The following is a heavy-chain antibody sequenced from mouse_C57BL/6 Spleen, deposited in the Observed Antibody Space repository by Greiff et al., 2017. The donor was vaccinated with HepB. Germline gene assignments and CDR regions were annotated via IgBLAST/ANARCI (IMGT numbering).Heavy chain of an antibody. V-gene: IGHV3-6*01. J-gene: IGHJ3*01. CDR2: ISYDGSN. D-gene: IGHD1-1*01. CDR1: GYSITSGYY. Sequence: EVQLVESGPGLVKPSQSLSLTCSVTGYSITSGYYWNWIRQFPGNKLEWMGYISYDGSNNYNPSLKNRISITRDTSKNQFFLKLNSVTTEDTATYYCARDYYGSTVPFAYWGQGTLVTVSA. CDR3: ARDYYGSTVPFAY.